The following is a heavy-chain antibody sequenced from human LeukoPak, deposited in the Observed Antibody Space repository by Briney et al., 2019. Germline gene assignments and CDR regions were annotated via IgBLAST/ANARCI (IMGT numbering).Heavy chain of an antibody. CDR3: ARSPFVGGVGATSWYFDL. D-gene: IGHD1-26*01. CDR1: GASITSYY. CDR2: IYSSANI. V-gene: IGHV4-4*09. J-gene: IGHJ2*01. Sequence: SETLSLTCTVSGASITSYYWTWIRQPPGKELEWIGNIYSSANINFNPSLKSRVTISLDASKSHFSLKLNSVSAADTAIYRARSPFVGGVGATSWYFDLWGRGALVTVSS.